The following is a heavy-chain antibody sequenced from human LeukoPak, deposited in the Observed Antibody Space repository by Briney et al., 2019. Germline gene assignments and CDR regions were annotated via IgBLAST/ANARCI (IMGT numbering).Heavy chain of an antibody. CDR3: ARFGDSSSWYSLPRFDY. D-gene: IGHD6-13*01. V-gene: IGHV3-66*01. Sequence: AGGSLRLSCAASGFTVSSNYMSWVRQAPGKGLEWVPGIFSGGTTYYADSVKGRFTISRDNSKNTLYLQMNSLRAEDTAVYYCARFGDSSSWYSLPRFDYWGQGTLVTVSS. CDR1: GFTVSSNY. CDR2: IFSGGTT. J-gene: IGHJ4*02.